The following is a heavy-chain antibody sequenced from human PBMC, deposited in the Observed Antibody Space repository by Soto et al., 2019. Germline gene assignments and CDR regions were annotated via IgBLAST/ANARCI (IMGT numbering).Heavy chain of an antibody. Sequence: ASVKVSCKASGYTFTGYYIHWVRQAPGQGLEWMGWINPNSGGTNYAQKFQGWVTMTRDTSISTAYMELSRLRSDDTAVYYCARVGYGDLDAFDIWGQGTMVTVSS. CDR2: INPNSGGT. CDR1: GYTFTGYY. CDR3: ARVGYGDLDAFDI. V-gene: IGHV1-2*04. D-gene: IGHD4-17*01. J-gene: IGHJ3*02.